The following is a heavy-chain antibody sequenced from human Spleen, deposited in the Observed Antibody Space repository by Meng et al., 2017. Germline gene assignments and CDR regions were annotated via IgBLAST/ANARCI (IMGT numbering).Heavy chain of an antibody. CDR3: VRSSGWVRTGFDP. Sequence: QPHLQESGPGLVKPSEALSLTSSVSGGSISTSGYYWGWIRQPPGKGLEWIGSIGHSGITYYTPSLKSRVTVSIDTSKSQFSLKLTSVTAADTAVYYCVRSSGWVRTGFDPWGQGTLVTVSS. CDR2: IGHSGIT. V-gene: IGHV4-39*01. J-gene: IGHJ5*02. D-gene: IGHD6-19*01. CDR1: GGSISTSGYY.